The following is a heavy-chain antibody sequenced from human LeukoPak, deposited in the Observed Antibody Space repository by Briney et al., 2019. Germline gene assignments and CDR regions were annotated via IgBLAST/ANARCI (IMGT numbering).Heavy chain of an antibody. CDR3: SRGSDDSLTGYYIA. CDR2: IIPMGGTA. Sequence: SVKVSCKASGGTSINYATNWVRQAPGQGLEWMGGIIPMGGTANYAQKFQGRVAITADESTSTVYMGVNTLKSEDSAVYYCSRGSDDSLTGYYIAWGPGTLVTVSS. CDR1: GGTSINYA. D-gene: IGHD3-9*01. J-gene: IGHJ5*02. V-gene: IGHV1-69*13.